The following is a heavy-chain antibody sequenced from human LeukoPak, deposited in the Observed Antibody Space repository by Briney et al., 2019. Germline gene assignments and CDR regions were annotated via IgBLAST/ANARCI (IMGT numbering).Heavy chain of an antibody. CDR2: IYYKGNT. V-gene: IGHV4-59*01. J-gene: IGHJ3*02. CDR3: ARQLRASDHEDDAFDI. D-gene: IGHD1-7*01. Sequence: SETLSLTCTVSNGSISSYYWNWIRQSPGKGLEWIGQIYYKGNTKYNPSLKSRVTMSVDTSNNHFSLKLSSLIAADTAVYYCARQLRASDHEDDAFDISGQGTMVTVFS. CDR1: NGSISSYY.